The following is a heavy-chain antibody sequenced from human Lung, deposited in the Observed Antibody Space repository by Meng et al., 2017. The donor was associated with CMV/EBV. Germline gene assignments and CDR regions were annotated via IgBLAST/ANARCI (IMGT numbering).Heavy chain of an antibody. CDR1: GGSISSGGYY. CDR2: IHSSGST. D-gene: IGHD3-10*01. V-gene: IGHV4-31*03. CDR3: ARASYGSGSPLGESWFDP. J-gene: IGHJ5*02. Sequence: AQLQGAHTGPLKPSPPLSLTFPVSGGSISSGGYYWSWSRQHPGKGLEWIGYIHSSGSTYYNPSLRSRLTISVDTSKNQFSLKLSSVTAADTAVYYCARASYGSGSPLGESWFDPWGQGTLVTVSS.